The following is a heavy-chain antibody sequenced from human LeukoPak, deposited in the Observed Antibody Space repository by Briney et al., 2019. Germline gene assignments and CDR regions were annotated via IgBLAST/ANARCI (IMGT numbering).Heavy chain of an antibody. V-gene: IGHV3-23*01. Sequence: GGSLRLSRAASGFTVSSNYMSWVRQAPGKGLEWVSAISGSGGSTYYADSVKGRFTISRDNSKNTLYLQMNSLRAEDTAVYYCAKSPTMVRGVINTKYIDYWGQGTLVTVSS. CDR1: GFTVSSNY. D-gene: IGHD3-10*01. CDR2: ISGSGGST. CDR3: AKSPTMVRGVINTKYIDY. J-gene: IGHJ4*02.